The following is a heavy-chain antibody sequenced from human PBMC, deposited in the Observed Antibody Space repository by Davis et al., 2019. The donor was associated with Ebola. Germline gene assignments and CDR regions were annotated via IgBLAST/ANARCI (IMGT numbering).Heavy chain of an antibody. CDR3: ATHCSTTSCHAPS. CDR2: IAPSDSDT. J-gene: IGHJ5*02. D-gene: IGHD2-2*01. V-gene: IGHV5-10-1*01. Sequence: GESLKISCKGSGYRFTNYWISWVRQMPGKGLEWMGPIAPSDSDTRYRPSFQGHVTISVDKSISTTFLQWSSLEASDTAMYYCATHCSTTSCHAPSWGQGTLVTVSS. CDR1: GYRFTNYW.